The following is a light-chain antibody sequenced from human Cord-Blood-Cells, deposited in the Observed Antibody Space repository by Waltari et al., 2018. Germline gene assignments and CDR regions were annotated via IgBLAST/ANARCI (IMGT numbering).Light chain of an antibody. CDR2: GAS. J-gene: IGKJ3*01. V-gene: IGKV3-20*01. CDR3: QQYGSLFT. CDR1: QSVSSSY. Sequence: EIVLTQSPGTLSLSPGERATLSCRASQSVSSSYLAWYQQKPGQAPRLLIYGASSRATGIPDRFSGSGSGTDFTLTISRLEPEDFAVYYCQQYGSLFTFGPGTKVDMK.